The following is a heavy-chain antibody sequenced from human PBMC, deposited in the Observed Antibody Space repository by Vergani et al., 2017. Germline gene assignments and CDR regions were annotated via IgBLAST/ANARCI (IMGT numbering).Heavy chain of an antibody. CDR1: GGTFSSYA. V-gene: IGHV1-69*12. J-gene: IGHJ3*02. CDR2: IIPIFGTA. D-gene: IGHD3-16*01. Sequence: QVQLVQSGAEVKKPGSSVKVSCKASGGTFSSYAISWVRQAPGQGLEWMGGIIPIFGTANYAQKFQGRVTMTADESTSTDYMELSSLRSEDTAVYYCARLGSYYDYVWGSPTYAFDIWGQGTMVTVSS. CDR3: ARLGSYYDYVWGSPTYAFDI.